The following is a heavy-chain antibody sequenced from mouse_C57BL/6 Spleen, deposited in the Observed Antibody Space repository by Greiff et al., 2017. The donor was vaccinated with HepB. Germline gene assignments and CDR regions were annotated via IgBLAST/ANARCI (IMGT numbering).Heavy chain of an antibody. CDR2: IRSKSNNYAT. D-gene: IGHD2-4*01. CDR3: GRHDAYDYDDPPFAY. J-gene: IGHJ3*01. V-gene: IGHV10-1*01. Sequence: DVMLVESGGGLVQPKGSLKLSCAASGFSFNTYAMNWVRQAPGKGLEWVARIRSKSNNYATYYADSVKDRFTISRDDSESMLYLQMNNLKTEDTAMYYCGRHDAYDYDDPPFAYWGQGTLVTVSA. CDR1: GFSFNTYA.